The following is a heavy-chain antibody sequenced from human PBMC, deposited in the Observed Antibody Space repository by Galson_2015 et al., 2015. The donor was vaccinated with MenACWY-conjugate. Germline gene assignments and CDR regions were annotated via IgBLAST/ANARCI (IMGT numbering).Heavy chain of an antibody. V-gene: IGHV1-18*01. D-gene: IGHD3-10*01. Sequence: SVKVSCKASGYTFTSYGISWVRQAPGQGLEWMGWISAYNGNTNYVEKFQGRVTMTTDTSTSTTYMEMRSLRSDDTAVYYCARDREGNSESGSYYNYYAMDAWGQGTTVTVSS. CDR1: GYTFTSYG. CDR2: ISAYNGNT. CDR3: ARDREGNSESGSYYNYYAMDA. J-gene: IGHJ6*02.